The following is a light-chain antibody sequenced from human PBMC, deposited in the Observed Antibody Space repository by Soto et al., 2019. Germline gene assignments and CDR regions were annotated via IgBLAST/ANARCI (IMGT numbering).Light chain of an antibody. Sequence: EIVMTQSPATLSVSPGERATLSCRASQSVSSNLAWYQQKPGQAPRLLIYGASTRATGIPTRFSGSGSGTEFTLTISSLQSEDFAVYYCQQYNNWPPKTFGQGTTEEI. CDR2: GAS. CDR3: QQYNNWPPKT. J-gene: IGKJ1*01. V-gene: IGKV3-15*01. CDR1: QSVSSN.